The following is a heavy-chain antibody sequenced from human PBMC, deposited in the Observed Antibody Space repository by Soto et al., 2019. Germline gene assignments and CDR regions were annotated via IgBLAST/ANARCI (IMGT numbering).Heavy chain of an antibody. CDR2: MNPNSGHT. V-gene: IGHV1-8*01. D-gene: IGHD2-21*02. CDR3: ARACRLPLWYFDL. J-gene: IGHJ2*01. CDR1: GYTFPTYD. Sequence: QVQLVQSGAEVKKPGASVKVSCRASGYTFPTYDINWVRQATGQGLECTGWMNPNSGHTGYAQKSQGRVRRTRDTSISIAYLERSNLRSEDTAVYFCARACRLPLWYFDLWGRGTLVAVSS.